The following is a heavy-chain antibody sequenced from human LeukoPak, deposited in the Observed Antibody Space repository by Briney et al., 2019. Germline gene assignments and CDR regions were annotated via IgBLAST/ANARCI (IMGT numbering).Heavy chain of an antibody. D-gene: IGHD6-13*01. CDR2: IYNSGST. CDR1: GGSVSSDNYY. J-gene: IGHJ5*02. Sequence: PSETLSLTCTVTGGSVSSDNYYWSWIRQPPGKGLEWIGYIYNSGSTNYSPSLKSRVTMSADTSKNQLSLKLSAVTAADTAVYYCARGRFSSSWYIFDPWGQGALVTVSS. V-gene: IGHV4-61*01. CDR3: ARGRFSSSWYIFDP.